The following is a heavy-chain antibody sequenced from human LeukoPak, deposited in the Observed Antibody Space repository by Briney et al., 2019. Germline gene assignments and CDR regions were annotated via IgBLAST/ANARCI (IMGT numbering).Heavy chain of an antibody. CDR2: FSPENGEA. V-gene: IGHV1-24*01. CDR3: ATYLSSSSSLFDY. Sequence: ASVRVSCKVSGYTLSDVSMHWVRQPPGKGREWMGGFSPENGEAVYAQKFQGRVRMTEDTSPDTATMDLSSLSSEDTAVYFCATYLSSSSSLFDYWGQGTLITVSS. D-gene: IGHD6-6*01. J-gene: IGHJ4*02. CDR1: GYTLSDVS.